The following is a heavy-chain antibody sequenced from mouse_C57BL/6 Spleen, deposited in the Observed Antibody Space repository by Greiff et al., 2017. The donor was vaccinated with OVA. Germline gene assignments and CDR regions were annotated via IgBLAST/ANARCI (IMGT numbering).Heavy chain of an antibody. CDR1: GYTFTSYG. CDR3: ASHYGSSCVGFFDV. Sequence: QVQLKESGAELARPGASVTLSCTASGYTFTSYGISWVKQRTGQGLEWIGEIYPRSGNTYYNEQFKGKATLTADKSSSTAYMGLRSQTSEGSAVYFCASHYGSSCVGFFDVWGRGTTVTVCS. D-gene: IGHD1-1*01. V-gene: IGHV1-81*01. J-gene: IGHJ1*03. CDR2: IYPRSGNT.